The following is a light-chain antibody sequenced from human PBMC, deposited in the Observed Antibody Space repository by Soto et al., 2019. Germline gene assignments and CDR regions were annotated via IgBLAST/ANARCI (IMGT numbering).Light chain of an antibody. CDR2: DVG. J-gene: IGLJ2*01. CDR1: SSDVGGYNY. V-gene: IGLV2-14*03. CDR3: SSYTSSSTVI. Sequence: QSALTQPASVSGSPGQSITISCTGTSSDVGGYNYVSWYQQHPGKAPKLMIYDVGNRPSGVSHRFSGSKSGNTASLTISGLQAEDEADYYCSSYTSSSTVIFGGGTKLTVL.